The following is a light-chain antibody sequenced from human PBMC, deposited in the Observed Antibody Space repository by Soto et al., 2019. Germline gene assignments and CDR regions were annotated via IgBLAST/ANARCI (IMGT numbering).Light chain of an antibody. J-gene: IGKJ1*01. CDR1: QSVTSDY. Sequence: EVVVTQSPGTLSLSPGERANLSCRASQSVTSDYLAWYKQKPGQSPRLLMSGASRRATRVPDRFSGSWSGTDFTLTISRLEPEDFAVYYCQHYGHALWAFGQGTKVEIK. V-gene: IGKV3-20*01. CDR3: QHYGHALWA. CDR2: GAS.